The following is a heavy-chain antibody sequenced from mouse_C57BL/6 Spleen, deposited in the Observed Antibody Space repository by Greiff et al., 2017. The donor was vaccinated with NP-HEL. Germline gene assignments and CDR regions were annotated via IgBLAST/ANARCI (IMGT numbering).Heavy chain of an antibody. Sequence: VQLQQSGAELVRPGSSVKLSCKASGYTFTSYWMHWVKQRPIQGLEWIGNIDPSDSETHYNQKFKDKATLTVDKSSSTAYMQLSSLTSEDSAVYYCARLDDYDGCWFAYWGQGTLVTVSA. J-gene: IGHJ3*01. CDR2: IDPSDSET. V-gene: IGHV1-52*01. CDR3: ARLDDYDGCWFAY. D-gene: IGHD2-4*01. CDR1: GYTFTSYW.